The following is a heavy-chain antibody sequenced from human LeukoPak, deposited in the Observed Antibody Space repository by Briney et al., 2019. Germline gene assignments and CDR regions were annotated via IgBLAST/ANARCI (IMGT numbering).Heavy chain of an antibody. CDR3: ARQPVVAAISWFDP. CDR2: ISSSSSYI. V-gene: IGHV3-21*01. CDR1: GFTFSSYS. Sequence: GGSLRLSCAASGFTFSSYSMNWVRQAPGKGLEWVSSISSSSSYIYYADSVKGRFTISRDNAKNSLYLQMNSLRAEDTAVYYCARQPVVAAISWFDPWGQGTLVTVSS. D-gene: IGHD2-15*01. J-gene: IGHJ5*02.